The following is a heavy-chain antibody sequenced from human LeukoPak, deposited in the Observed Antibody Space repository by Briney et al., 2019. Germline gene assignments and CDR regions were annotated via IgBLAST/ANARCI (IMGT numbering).Heavy chain of an antibody. D-gene: IGHD3-22*01. Sequence: GESLKISCKGSGYSFTSYWIGWVRQMPGRGLEWMGIIYPGDSDTRYSPSFQGQVTISADKSISTAYLQWSSLKASDTAMYYCARATQTYYYSSGYYYTPTVDYWGQGTLVTVSS. J-gene: IGHJ4*02. CDR2: IYPGDSDT. V-gene: IGHV5-51*01. CDR3: ARATQTYYYSSGYYYTPTVDY. CDR1: GYSFTSYW.